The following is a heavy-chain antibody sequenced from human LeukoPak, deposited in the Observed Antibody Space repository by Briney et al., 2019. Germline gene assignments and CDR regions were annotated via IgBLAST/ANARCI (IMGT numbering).Heavy chain of an antibody. CDR2: INWNGGST. Sequence: GGSLRLSCAASGFTFDDYGMSWVRQAPGKGLEWVSGINWNGGSTAYADSGKVRFTIYRDNAKNSLYLQMNSLRAEDTALYYCARDFLRDYSNYVGWFDPWGQGTLVTVSS. CDR1: GFTFDDYG. D-gene: IGHD4-11*01. CDR3: ARDFLRDYSNYVGWFDP. V-gene: IGHV3-20*04. J-gene: IGHJ5*02.